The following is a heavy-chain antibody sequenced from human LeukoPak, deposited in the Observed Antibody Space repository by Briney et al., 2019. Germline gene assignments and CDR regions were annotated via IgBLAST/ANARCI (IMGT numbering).Heavy chain of an antibody. CDR1: GGSISSYY. V-gene: IGHV4-59*01. CDR3: ARDGGLSVPLNWFDP. Sequence: SETLSLTCTVSGGSISSYYWSWIRQPPGKGLEWIGYIYYSGSTNYNPSLKSRVTISVDTSKNQFSLKLSSVTAADTAVYYCARDGGLSVPLNWFDPWGQGTLVTVSS. J-gene: IGHJ5*02. D-gene: IGHD3/OR15-3a*01. CDR2: IYYSGST.